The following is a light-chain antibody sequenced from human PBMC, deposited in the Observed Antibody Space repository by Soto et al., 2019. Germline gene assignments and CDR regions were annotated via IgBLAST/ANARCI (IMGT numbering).Light chain of an antibody. CDR1: SSNIGAGYD. Sequence: QSVLTQPPPVSGAPGQRVTISCTGSSSNIGAGYDVHWYQQLPGTAPKLLIYGNSNRPSGVPDRFSGSKSGTSASLAITGLQAEDEADYYCQSYDSSLSVVFGTGTKLT. CDR2: GNS. V-gene: IGLV1-40*01. J-gene: IGLJ1*01. CDR3: QSYDSSLSVV.